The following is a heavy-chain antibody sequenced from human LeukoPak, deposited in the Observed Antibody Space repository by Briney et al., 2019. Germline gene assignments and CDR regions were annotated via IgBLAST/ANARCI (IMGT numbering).Heavy chain of an antibody. Sequence: GGSLKLSCAASGFPFSSYGMPWVRQAPGKGLEGGAVISYVGSNKYYADSVKGRFTISRDNSKNTLYLQMNSLRAEDTAVYYCAKAPYYDFWSGYFSPDYYYGMDVWGQGTTVTVSS. J-gene: IGHJ6*02. CDR1: GFPFSSYG. D-gene: IGHD3-3*01. V-gene: IGHV3-30*18. CDR2: ISYVGSNK. CDR3: AKAPYYDFWSGYFSPDYYYGMDV.